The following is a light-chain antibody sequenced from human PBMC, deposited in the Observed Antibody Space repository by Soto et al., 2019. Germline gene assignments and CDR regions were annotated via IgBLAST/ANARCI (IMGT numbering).Light chain of an antibody. J-gene: IGKJ1*01. V-gene: IGKV3-20*01. CDR1: QSVSNNY. Sequence: EIVLTQSPGTLSLSPGERATLSCRASQSVSNNYLAWYQQKPGQAPRLLIYGASSRATGIPDRFSGSGSGTDFTLTISSLQPEDFATYYCQQSYSTLWTFGQGTKVDIK. CDR2: GAS. CDR3: QQSYSTLWT.